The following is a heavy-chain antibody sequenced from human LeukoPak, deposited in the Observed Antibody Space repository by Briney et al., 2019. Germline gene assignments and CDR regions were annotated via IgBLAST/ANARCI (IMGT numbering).Heavy chain of an antibody. CDR1: GFTFSDYY. D-gene: IGHD6-6*01. J-gene: IGHJ4*02. V-gene: IGHV3-11*04. Sequence: GGSLRLSCAAYGFTFSDYYISWIRQAPGKGLEWVSYISSSGSTIYYADSVKGRFTISRDNAKNSLSLQMNSLRAEDTAVYYCARGGFAYSSSYWGQGTLVTVSS. CDR2: ISSSGSTI. CDR3: ARGGFAYSSSY.